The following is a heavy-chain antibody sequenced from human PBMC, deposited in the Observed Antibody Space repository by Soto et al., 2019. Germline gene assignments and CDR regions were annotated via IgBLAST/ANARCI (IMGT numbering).Heavy chain of an antibody. CDR3: ARDNRVVVVPAAINYYYYMDV. CDR2: IKQDGSEK. D-gene: IGHD2-2*02. J-gene: IGHJ6*03. Sequence: GGSLRLSCAASGFTFSSYWMSWVRQAPGKGLEWVANIKQDGSEKYYVDSVKGRFTISRDNAKNSLYLQMNSLRAEDTAVYYCARDNRVVVVPAAINYYYYMDVWGKGTTVTVSS. CDR1: GFTFSSYW. V-gene: IGHV3-7*01.